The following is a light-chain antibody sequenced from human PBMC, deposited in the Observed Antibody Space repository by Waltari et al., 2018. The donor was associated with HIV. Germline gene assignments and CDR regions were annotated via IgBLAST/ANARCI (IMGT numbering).Light chain of an antibody. J-gene: IGKJ1*01. CDR3: LQHNTYPWT. Sequence: DIQMTQSPSSLSASVGDRVTITCRASQDIRSDLAWYQQKPGKAPKRLIYVVSNLQSGVPSRFSGSGSGTEFTRTISSLQPEDFSTYYCLQHNTYPWTFGLGTKVEIK. CDR2: VVS. V-gene: IGKV1-17*01. CDR1: QDIRSD.